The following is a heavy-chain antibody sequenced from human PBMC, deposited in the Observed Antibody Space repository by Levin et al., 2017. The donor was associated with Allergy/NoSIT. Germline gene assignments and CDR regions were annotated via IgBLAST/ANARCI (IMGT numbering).Heavy chain of an antibody. CDR2: LSNDGAS. CDR3: VTHSHSSFYYGMDI. CDR1: GFSVARKY. V-gene: IGHV3-53*01. J-gene: IGHJ6*02. D-gene: IGHD2-2*01. Sequence: GESLKISCEASGFSVARKYMSWVRQSPGRGLDWIALLSNDGASDYAESVKDRFTVSRDSSTNTLYLQKTSLRAEETALYYCVTHSHSSFYYGMDIWGQGTTVTVSS.